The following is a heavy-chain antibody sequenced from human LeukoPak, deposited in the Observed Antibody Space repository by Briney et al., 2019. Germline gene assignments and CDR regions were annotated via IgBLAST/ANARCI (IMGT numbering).Heavy chain of an antibody. V-gene: IGHV1-2*02. Sequence: GASVTVSFKASGYTFTCYYMHWVRQAPGQGLEWMGWINPNSGGTNYAQKFQGRVTMTRDTSISTAYMELSRLRSDDTAVYYCARMALLWFGENWGQGTMVTVSS. J-gene: IGHJ3*01. CDR1: GYTFTCYY. CDR3: ARMALLWFGEN. CDR2: INPNSGGT. D-gene: IGHD3-10*01.